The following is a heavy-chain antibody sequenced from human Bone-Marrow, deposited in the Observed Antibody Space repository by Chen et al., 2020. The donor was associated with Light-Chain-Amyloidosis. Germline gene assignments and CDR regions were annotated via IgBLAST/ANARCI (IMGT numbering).Heavy chain of an antibody. V-gene: IGHV3-72*01. D-gene: IGHD3-16*01. CDR1: AFSFSDNY. J-gene: IGHJ4*02. CDR3: VKDRDGLGEY. Sequence: EVQLVESGGDLVQPGGSLRLSCAASAFSFSDNYMDWVRQAPGKGLEWVARIRDKGNRHPTEYAASVKGRFTISRDDSNNSVYRQMNSRSTEDTAVYYCVKDRDGLGEYWGQGTLVTVSS. CDR2: IRDKGNRHPT.